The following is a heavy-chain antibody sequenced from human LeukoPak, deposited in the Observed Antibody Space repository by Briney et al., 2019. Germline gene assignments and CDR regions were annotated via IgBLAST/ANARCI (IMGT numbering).Heavy chain of an antibody. CDR2: IIPIFGTA. D-gene: IGHD5-18*01. CDR1: GGTFSSYA. J-gene: IGHJ3*02. Sequence: GASVTVSCTASGGTFSSYAISWVRQAPGQGLEWMGGIIPIFGTANYAQKFQGRVTITADESTSTAYMELSSLRSEDTAVYYCARAGQYSYGLAAAFDIWGQGTMVTVSS. V-gene: IGHV1-69*13. CDR3: ARAGQYSYGLAAAFDI.